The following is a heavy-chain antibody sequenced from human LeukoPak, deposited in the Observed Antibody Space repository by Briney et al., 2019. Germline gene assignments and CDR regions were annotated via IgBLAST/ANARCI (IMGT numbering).Heavy chain of an antibody. Sequence: PGGSLRLSCAASGFTFNSYWMHWVRQPPGKGLVWVARIKVDGISTTYADSVKGRFTISRDNAKQTVYLQMNSLGVEDTAVYYCARGVPDNSYLSFWGQGTLVTVSS. CDR2: IKVDGIST. J-gene: IGHJ4*02. D-gene: IGHD5-18*01. CDR3: ARGVPDNSYLSF. V-gene: IGHV3-74*01. CDR1: GFTFNSYW.